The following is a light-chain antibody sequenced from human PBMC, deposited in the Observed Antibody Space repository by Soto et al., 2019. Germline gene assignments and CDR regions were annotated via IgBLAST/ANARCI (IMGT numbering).Light chain of an antibody. J-gene: IGKJ5*01. Sequence: DIVMTQSPDSLAVSLGERATINCKSSQSVLYSSNNKNYLAWYQQQPGQPPKLLIYWASTRESGVPDRFSGSGSGTDVTLTISSLQAEDVAVYYCQQYDSTPITFGQGTRLEIK. V-gene: IGKV4-1*01. CDR2: WAS. CDR1: QSVLYSSNNKNY. CDR3: QQYDSTPIT.